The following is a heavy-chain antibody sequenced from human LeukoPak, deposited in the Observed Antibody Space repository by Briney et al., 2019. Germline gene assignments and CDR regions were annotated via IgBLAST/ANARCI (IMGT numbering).Heavy chain of an antibody. CDR3: ARQPTGDTPAYYFDY. J-gene: IGHJ4*02. Sequence: KASETLSLTCTVSGGSISSSSYYWGWIRQSPGKGLEWIGSIYYSGSTYYNPSLKSRVTISVDTSKNQFSLKLSSVTAADTAVYYCARQPTGDTPAYYFDYWGQGARVTVSA. CDR1: GGSISSSSYY. V-gene: IGHV4-39*01. D-gene: IGHD1-14*01. CDR2: IYYSGST.